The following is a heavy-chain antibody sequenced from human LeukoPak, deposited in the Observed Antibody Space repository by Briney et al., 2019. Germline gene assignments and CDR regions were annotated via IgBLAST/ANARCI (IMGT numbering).Heavy chain of an antibody. Sequence: QAGGSLRLSCAASGFTFSSYWMSWVRQAPGKGLEWVANIKQDGSEKYYVDSVKGRFTISRDNSKNTLYLQMNSLRAEDTAVYYCAKEYSSSSPLDYWGQGTLVTVSS. CDR2: IKQDGSEK. CDR1: GFTFSSYW. J-gene: IGHJ4*02. CDR3: AKEYSSSSPLDY. D-gene: IGHD6-6*01. V-gene: IGHV3-7*03.